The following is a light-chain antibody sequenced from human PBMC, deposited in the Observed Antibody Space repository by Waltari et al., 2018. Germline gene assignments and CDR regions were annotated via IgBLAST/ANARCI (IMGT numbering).Light chain of an antibody. CDR3: SAHTIPLHVV. CDR2: AVS. V-gene: IGLV2-14*03. CDR1: GTDIGYSDY. Sequence: QSALTQPASVSGSPGQSITISCAGSGTDIGYSDYVSWYQQYPDHAPKLLIYAVSQRPSGISTRFSGSKSGNTAFLTISGLQADDEADDYCSAHTIPLHVVFGGGTKVTVL. J-gene: IGLJ2*01.